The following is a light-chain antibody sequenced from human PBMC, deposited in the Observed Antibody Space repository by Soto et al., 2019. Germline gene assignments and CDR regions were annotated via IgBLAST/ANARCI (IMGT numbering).Light chain of an antibody. V-gene: IGKV1-5*03. CDR1: QSISTW. CDR3: LQYDSYWT. Sequence: DIQMTQSPSTLSASVGDRVTITCRASQSISTWLAWYQQEPGKAPRLLIYQASSLESGVPSRFRGSGSGTELTLTISSLQPDDFATYYCLQYDSYWTFGQGTKVDI. CDR2: QAS. J-gene: IGKJ1*01.